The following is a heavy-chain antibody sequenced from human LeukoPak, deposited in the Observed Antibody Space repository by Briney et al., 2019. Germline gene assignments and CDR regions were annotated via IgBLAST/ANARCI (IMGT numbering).Heavy chain of an antibody. J-gene: IGHJ4*02. CDR3: ARGSLGYCSSTSCYALSYDY. V-gene: IGHV3-64*01. D-gene: IGHD2-2*01. Sequence: GGSLRLSCAASGFTFSSYAMHWVRQAPGKGLEYVSAISSNGGSTYYANSVKGRFTISRDNSKSTLYLQMGSLSAEDMAVYYCARGSLGYCSSTSCYALSYDYWGQGTLVTVSS. CDR2: ISSNGGST. CDR1: GFTFSSYA.